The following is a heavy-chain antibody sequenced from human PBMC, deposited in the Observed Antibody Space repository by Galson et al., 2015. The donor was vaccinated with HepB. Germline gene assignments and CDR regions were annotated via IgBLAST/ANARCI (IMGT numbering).Heavy chain of an antibody. V-gene: IGHV4-39*01. CDR2: LYYSGST. J-gene: IGHJ4*02. CDR1: GGSISSRSYY. CDR3: ARQGDLDYFDY. D-gene: IGHD3-16*01. Sequence: SETLSLTCTVSGGSISSRSYYWGWIRQPPGTGLEWIGSLYYSGSTYYNPSLKSRVTISVDTSKNQFSLKLSSVTAADTAVYYCARQGDLDYFDYWGQGTLVIVSS.